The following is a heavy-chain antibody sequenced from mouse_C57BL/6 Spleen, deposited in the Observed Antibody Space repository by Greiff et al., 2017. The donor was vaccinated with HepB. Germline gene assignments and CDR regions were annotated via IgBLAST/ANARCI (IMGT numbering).Heavy chain of an antibody. V-gene: IGHV1-50*01. J-gene: IGHJ2*01. CDR2: IDPSDSYT. Sequence: VQLQQPGAELVKPGASVKLSCKASGYTFTSYWMQWVKQRPGQGLEWIGEIDPSDSYTNYNQKFKGKATLTVDTSSSTAYMQRSSLTSEDSAVYYCARRGTTVVATNYWGQGTTLTVSS. CDR3: ARRGTTVVATNY. D-gene: IGHD1-1*01. CDR1: GYTFTSYW.